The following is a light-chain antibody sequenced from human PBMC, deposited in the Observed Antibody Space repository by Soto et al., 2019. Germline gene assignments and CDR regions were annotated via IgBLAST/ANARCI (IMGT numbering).Light chain of an antibody. CDR2: GVS. CDR3: QYYNTFSGT. Sequence: DIQMTQSPSTLSASVGDRVTITCRASRSSGTWLAWYQQRPGRAPKLLVYGVSSLETGVPSRFSGSGSGTEFTLTISSLQPDDFATYYCQYYNTFSGTFGQGTKVDVK. CDR1: RSSGTW. J-gene: IGKJ1*01. V-gene: IGKV1-5*01.